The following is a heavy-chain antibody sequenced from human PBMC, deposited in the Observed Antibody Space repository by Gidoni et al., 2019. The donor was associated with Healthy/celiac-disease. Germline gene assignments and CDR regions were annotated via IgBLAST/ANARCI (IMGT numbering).Heavy chain of an antibody. V-gene: IGHV4-34*01. Sequence: QVQLQQWGAGLFKPWETLSLTCPVYGGSLRGYYWSWIRQPPGKGLEWIGEINHSGSTHYNPSLKSRVTISVDTSKNQFSLKLSSVTAADTAVYYCARGPQIAARPGTYYFDYWGQGTLVTVSS. J-gene: IGHJ4*02. D-gene: IGHD6-6*01. CDR1: GGSLRGYY. CDR2: INHSGST. CDR3: ARGPQIAARPGTYYFDY.